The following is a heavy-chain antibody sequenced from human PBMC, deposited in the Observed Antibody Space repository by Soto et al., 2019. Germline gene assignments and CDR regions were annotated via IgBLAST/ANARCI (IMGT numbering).Heavy chain of an antibody. CDR2: IGISGNTI. D-gene: IGHD1-26*01. Sequence: SCAASGFTFSSYEMNWVRQAPGKGLEWVSYIGISGNTIYFADSVKGRFTISRDNAKNSLYLQMNSLTAEDTAVYYCVRDLVGAPTFDYWGLGTLVTVSS. J-gene: IGHJ4*02. CDR1: GFTFSSYE. CDR3: VRDLVGAPTFDY. V-gene: IGHV3-48*03.